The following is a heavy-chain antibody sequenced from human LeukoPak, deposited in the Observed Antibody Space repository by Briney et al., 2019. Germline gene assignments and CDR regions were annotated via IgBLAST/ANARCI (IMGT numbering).Heavy chain of an antibody. CDR2: IRGNGDRT. J-gene: IGHJ4*02. CDR3: AKGQELDDGVFDS. CDR1: GFTFTTNA. D-gene: IGHD1-1*01. V-gene: IGHV3-23*01. Sequence: GGSLRLSCSASGFTFTTNAMTWVGQAPGKGLEGVSTIRGNGDRTHYADSVTGRFTISRDNSKNTLYLQMNSLRGEDSAIYYCAKGQELDDGVFDSWGQGTLVTVSS.